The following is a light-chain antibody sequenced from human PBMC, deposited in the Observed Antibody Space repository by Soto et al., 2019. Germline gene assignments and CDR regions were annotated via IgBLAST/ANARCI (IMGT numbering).Light chain of an antibody. J-gene: IGKJ4*01. CDR1: QSVSSK. CDR3: QHYNSWPDRVT. Sequence: EIVMTQSPGTLSVSPGERATLSCRSSQSVSSKLAWYQQKPGQAPRLLIYGASTRATGIPARFSGSGYGTQFTLTISSLQSEDFAVYYCQHYNSWPDRVTFGGGTKVEI. CDR2: GAS. V-gene: IGKV3-15*01.